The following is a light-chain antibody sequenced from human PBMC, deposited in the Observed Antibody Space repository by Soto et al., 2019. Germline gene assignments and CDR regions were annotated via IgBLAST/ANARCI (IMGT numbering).Light chain of an antibody. CDR3: CSYAGNGDV. J-gene: IGLJ1*01. V-gene: IGLV2-23*01. CDR1: PSNVGGYNL. CDR2: EGT. Sequence: QSVLTQPASVSGSPGQSITLSCTGTPSNVGGYNLVSWYQQHPGRAPELIIYEGTQRPSGVSARFSGSKSGNTASLTISGLQADDEADYYCCSYAGNGDVFGTGTKLTVL.